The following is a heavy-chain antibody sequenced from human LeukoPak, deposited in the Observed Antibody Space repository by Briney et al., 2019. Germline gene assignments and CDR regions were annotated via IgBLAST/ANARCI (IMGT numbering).Heavy chain of an antibody. CDR3: ARGYSSGWQDY. CDR2: IYYTGST. D-gene: IGHD6-19*01. J-gene: IGHJ4*02. V-gene: IGHV4-61*01. CDR1: GSSISSSYY. Sequence: SETLSLTCTVSGSSISSSYYWSWIRQPPGKGLEWIGFIYYTGSTNYNPSLKSRVTISVDTSKNQFSLKLSSVTAADTAVYYCARGYSSGWQDYWGQGTLVTVSS.